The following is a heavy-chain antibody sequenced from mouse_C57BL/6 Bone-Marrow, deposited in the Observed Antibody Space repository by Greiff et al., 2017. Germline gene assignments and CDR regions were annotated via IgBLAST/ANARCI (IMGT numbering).Heavy chain of an antibody. J-gene: IGHJ1*03. V-gene: IGHV1-62-2*01. D-gene: IGHD2-4*01. Sequence: QVHLKQSGAELVKPGASVKLSCKASGYTFTDYTIHWVKQRPGQGLEWIGWFYPGSGSSKYNEKFKDKATLTADKSSSTVYMELSRLTSEDSAVYFGARDEDRMINHWYFDVWGTGTTVTVSS. CDR3: ARDEDRMINHWYFDV. CDR2: FYPGSGSS. CDR1: GYTFTDYT.